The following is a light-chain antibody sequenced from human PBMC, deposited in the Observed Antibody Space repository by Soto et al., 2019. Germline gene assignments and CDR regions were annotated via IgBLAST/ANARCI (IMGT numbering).Light chain of an antibody. V-gene: IGKV3-20*01. CDR2: GAS. CDR3: QQYTGPPTT. Sequence: EIVLTQSPGTLSLSPGEIATLSFSASQSVSSNYLAWCQQRPGQAPRLLIYGASTRAAGIPDRFSGSGSGTDFTLTITRLEPEDSAVYFCQQYTGPPTTFGQGTRLEIK. J-gene: IGKJ5*01. CDR1: QSVSSNY.